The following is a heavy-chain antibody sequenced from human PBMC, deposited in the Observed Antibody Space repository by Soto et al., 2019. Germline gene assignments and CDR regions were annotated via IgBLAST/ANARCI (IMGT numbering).Heavy chain of an antibody. V-gene: IGHV1-69*01. D-gene: IGHD5-12*01. CDR2: IIPYSNTL. CDR3: ASVATRCYPDVLDS. J-gene: IGHJ4*02. CDR1: EGTFNSYA. Sequence: QAQVVQSGAEVRKPGSSVKLSCKASEGTFNSYAIAWVRQAPGEGLEWMGGIIPYSNTLNYAQKFQDRVTITADDSTNPVYVALSSLRSDDSAVYFWASVATRCYPDVLDSWAQAAVVTVSS.